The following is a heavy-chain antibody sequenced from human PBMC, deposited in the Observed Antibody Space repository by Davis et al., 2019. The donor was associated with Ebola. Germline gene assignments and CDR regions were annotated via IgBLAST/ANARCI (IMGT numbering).Heavy chain of an antibody. V-gene: IGHV3-11*01. D-gene: IGHD4-17*01. CDR2: ITKNGRNK. CDR3: ARGDYGDTFYDYGLDV. Sequence: LGGSLRLSCAVSGFTFSDFYMVWVRQAPGKGLEWISFITKNGRNKSYADSVKGRFTISRDNANNSLSLHLNALRAEDSAIYYCARGDYGDTFYDYGLDVWGKGTSVTVSS. J-gene: IGHJ6*04. CDR1: GFTFSDFY.